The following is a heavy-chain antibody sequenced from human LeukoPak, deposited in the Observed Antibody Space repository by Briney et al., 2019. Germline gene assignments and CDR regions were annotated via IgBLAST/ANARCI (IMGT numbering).Heavy chain of an antibody. Sequence: QPGESLRLSCAASGFIFRNFGMSWIRQAPGKGLEWVSHISDVVAHTWYADSVKGWFIISRDNSNNRVFLQMNSLRPEDTALYYCAKDNYGGVYASWGQGTLVTVSS. J-gene: IGHJ5*02. D-gene: IGHD3-16*01. CDR2: ISDVVAHT. CDR3: AKDNYGGVYAS. CDR1: GFIFRNFG. V-gene: IGHV3-23*01.